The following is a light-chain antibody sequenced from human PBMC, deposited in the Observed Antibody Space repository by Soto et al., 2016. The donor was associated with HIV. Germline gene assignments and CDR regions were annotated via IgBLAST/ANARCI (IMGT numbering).Light chain of an antibody. Sequence: SSELTQDPAASVALGQTVRITCQGDSLRSYYASWYQQKPGQAPVLVIYDKNNRPSGIPDRFSGSSSGNTASLTIAGAQAEDEADFYCNSRDISGTRVVFGGGTKLTVL. CDR3: NSRDISGTRVV. J-gene: IGLJ2*01. V-gene: IGLV3-19*01. CDR1: SLRSYY. CDR2: DKN.